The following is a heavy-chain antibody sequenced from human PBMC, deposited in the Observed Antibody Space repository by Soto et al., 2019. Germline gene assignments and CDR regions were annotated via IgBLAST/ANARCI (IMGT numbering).Heavy chain of an antibody. J-gene: IGHJ5*02. V-gene: IGHV1-69*01. CDR1: GGTFSSYA. CDR2: IIPIFGTA. CDR3: ARALGSYYDSSGYTNWFDP. D-gene: IGHD3-22*01. Sequence: QVQLVQSGAEVKKPGSSVKVSCKASGGTFSSYAISWVRQAPGQGLEWMGGIIPIFGTANYAQKLQGRVTITADESTSTAYMELSSLRSEDTAVYYCARALGSYYDSSGYTNWFDPWGQGTLVTVSS.